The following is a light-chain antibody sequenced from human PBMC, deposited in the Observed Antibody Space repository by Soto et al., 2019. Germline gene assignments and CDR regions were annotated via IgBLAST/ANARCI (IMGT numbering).Light chain of an antibody. CDR3: QQYGSSPT. J-gene: IGKJ4*01. V-gene: IGKV3-20*01. Sequence: EIVLTHSPGTVSLSPWESATLSCRASQSISRSDLAWYQHRPGQSPRLLIYATSSRATGIPDRFTGGGAGTGFTLTISRLEPEDSAVYYCQQYGSSPTFGGGTKVDIK. CDR2: ATS. CDR1: QSISRSD.